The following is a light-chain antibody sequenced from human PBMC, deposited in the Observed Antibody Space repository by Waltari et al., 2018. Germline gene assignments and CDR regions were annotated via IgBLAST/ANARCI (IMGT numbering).Light chain of an antibody. Sequence: IQMTQSPSTLSASVGDRVTITCRASQSVTSWLAWYQQKPGKAPALLIYKASSLESGVPSRFSGSGSGTEFTLTISSLQPDDFGTYYCQQYVSYWTFGQGTKVEIK. CDR3: QQYVSYWT. V-gene: IGKV1-5*03. CDR1: QSVTSW. J-gene: IGKJ1*01. CDR2: KAS.